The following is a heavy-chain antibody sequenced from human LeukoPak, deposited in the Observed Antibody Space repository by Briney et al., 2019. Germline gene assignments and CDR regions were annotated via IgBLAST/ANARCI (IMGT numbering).Heavy chain of an antibody. Sequence: SGRSLRLSCAASGFTISSYGMHWVRQTPGKGLEWVAVISYDGSNKYYADSVKGRFTISRDNSKNTLYLQMNSLRAEDTAVYYCAKAGGGSGWYVWGQGTLVTVSS. D-gene: IGHD6-19*01. CDR3: AKAGGGSGWYV. CDR1: GFTISSYG. V-gene: IGHV3-30*18. CDR2: ISYDGSNK. J-gene: IGHJ4*02.